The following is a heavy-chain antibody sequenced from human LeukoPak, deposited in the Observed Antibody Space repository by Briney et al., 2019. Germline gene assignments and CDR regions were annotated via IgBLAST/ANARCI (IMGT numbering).Heavy chain of an antibody. J-gene: IGHJ4*02. CDR1: GSTFSRYA. CDR3: AKDISQGYTFGAIEEDY. V-gene: IGHV3-23*01. D-gene: IGHD5-18*01. CDR2: ISESDGST. Sequence: GGSLRLSCAASGSTFSRYAMSWVRKAPGKGLEWLSAISESDGSTYYADSVKGRLTISRDNSKNTLYLQMNSLGADDTADYFSAKDISQGYTFGAIEEDYWGQGTLVTVSS.